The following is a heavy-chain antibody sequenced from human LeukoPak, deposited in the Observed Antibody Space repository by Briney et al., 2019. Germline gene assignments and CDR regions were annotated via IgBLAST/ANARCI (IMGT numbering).Heavy chain of an antibody. Sequence: GGSLRLSCAASGFTFSDNYMTWVRQAPGKGLEWVAVISYDGSNKYYADSVKGRFTISRDNSKNTLYLQMNSLRAEDTAVYYCAKEGEQWLVYYYYYMDVWGKGTTVTVSS. D-gene: IGHD6-19*01. CDR3: AKEGEQWLVYYYYYMDV. CDR2: ISYDGSNK. J-gene: IGHJ6*03. V-gene: IGHV3-30*18. CDR1: GFTFSDNY.